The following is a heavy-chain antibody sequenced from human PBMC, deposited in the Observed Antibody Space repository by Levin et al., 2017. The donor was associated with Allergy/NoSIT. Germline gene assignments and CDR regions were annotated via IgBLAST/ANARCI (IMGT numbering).Heavy chain of an antibody. CDR3: ARGRVSRPFYSSGWDYDWFDP. Sequence: SQTLSLTCAISGDRVSSNSAAWNWIRQSPSRGLEWLGRTYYRSKWYNDYAVSVKSRITINPDTSKNQFSLQLNSVTPEDTAVYYCARGRVSRPFYSSGWDYDWFDPWGQGTLVTVSS. D-gene: IGHD6-19*01. J-gene: IGHJ5*02. CDR2: TYYRSKWYN. CDR1: GDRVSSNSAA. V-gene: IGHV6-1*01.